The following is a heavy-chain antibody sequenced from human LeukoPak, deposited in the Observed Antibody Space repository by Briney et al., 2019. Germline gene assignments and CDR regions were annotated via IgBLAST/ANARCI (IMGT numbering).Heavy chain of an antibody. V-gene: IGHV4-39*01. CDR3: ARLDTREFFDY. CDR2: IYYSGST. J-gene: IGHJ4*02. Sequence: SETLSLTCTVSGGSISSYYWSWIRQPPGKGLEWIGSIYYSGSTYYNPSLKSRVTISVDTSKKQFSLKLSSVTAADTAVYYCARLDTREFFDYWGQGTLVTVSS. CDR1: GGSISSYY. D-gene: IGHD2-2*02.